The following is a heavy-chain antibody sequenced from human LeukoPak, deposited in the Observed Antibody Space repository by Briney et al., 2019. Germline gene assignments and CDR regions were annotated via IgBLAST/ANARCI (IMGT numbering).Heavy chain of an antibody. CDR2: ISSSSSTI. J-gene: IGHJ4*02. D-gene: IGHD6-19*01. V-gene: IGHV3-48*01. CDR3: ARVEQWLVRGN. Sequence: GGSLRLSCAASGFTFSSYSMNSVRQAPGKGLEWVSYISSSSSTIYYADSVRGRFTISRDNAKNSLYLQMNSLRAEDTAVYYCARVEQWLVRGNWGQGTLVTVSS. CDR1: GFTFSSYS.